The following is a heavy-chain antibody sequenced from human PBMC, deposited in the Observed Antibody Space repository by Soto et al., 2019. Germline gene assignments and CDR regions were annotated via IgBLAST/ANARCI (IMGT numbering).Heavy chain of an antibody. V-gene: IGHV3-30*18. J-gene: IGHJ5*02. CDR2: ISYDGSNK. D-gene: IGHD6-13*01. CDR3: AKDIYSSSWYNPWFDP. Sequence: GGSLTLSCAASGFTFSSYGMHWVRQAPGKGMEWVAVISYDGSNKYYADSVKGRFTISRDNSKNTLYLQMNSLRAEDTAVYYCAKDIYSSSWYNPWFDPWGQGTLVTVSS. CDR1: GFTFSSYG.